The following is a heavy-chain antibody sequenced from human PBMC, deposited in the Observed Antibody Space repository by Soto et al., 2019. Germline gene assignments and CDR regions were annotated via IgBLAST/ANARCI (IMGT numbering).Heavy chain of an antibody. CDR2: IYYSGST. CDR3: ARVPRNYSSGYYLEAAYFDY. CDR1: GGSISSGGYY. Sequence: SETLSLTCTVSGGSISSGGYYWSWIRQHPGKGLEWIGYIYYSGSTYYNPSLKSRVTISVDTSKNQFSLKLSSVTAADTAVYYCARVPRNYSSGYYLEAAYFDYWGQGTLVTVSS. J-gene: IGHJ4*02. D-gene: IGHD3-22*01. V-gene: IGHV4-31*03.